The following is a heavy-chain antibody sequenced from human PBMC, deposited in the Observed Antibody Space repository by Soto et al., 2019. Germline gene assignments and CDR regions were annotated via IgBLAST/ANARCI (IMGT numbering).Heavy chain of an antibody. D-gene: IGHD2-15*01. CDR1: GYTFTSYG. V-gene: IGHV1-18*01. Sequence: QVQLVQSGAEVKKPGASVKVSCKASGYTFTSYGISCVRQAPGQGLEWMGWISAYNGNTNYAQKFQGRVTMTTDTATRTAYMELRSLRYDDTAVYYCARRDSPFDYWGQGTLVTVSS. CDR2: ISAYNGNT. CDR3: ARRDSPFDY. J-gene: IGHJ4*02.